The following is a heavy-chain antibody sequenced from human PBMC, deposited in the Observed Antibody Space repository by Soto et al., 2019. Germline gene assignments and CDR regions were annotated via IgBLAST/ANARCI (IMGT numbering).Heavy chain of an antibody. CDR1: GFTFSDYY. D-gene: IGHD6-6*01. Sequence: PGGSLRLSCAASGFTFSDYYMSWIRQAPGKGLEWVSYISSSSSYTNYADSVKGRFTISRDNAKNSLYLQMNSLRAEDTAVYYCARARGYSSSYGMDVWGQGTTVTVSS. V-gene: IGHV3-11*06. CDR3: ARARGYSSSYGMDV. J-gene: IGHJ6*02. CDR2: ISSSSSYT.